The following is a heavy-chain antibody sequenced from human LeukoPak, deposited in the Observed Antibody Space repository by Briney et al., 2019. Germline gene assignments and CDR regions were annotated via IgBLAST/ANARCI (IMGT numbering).Heavy chain of an antibody. CDR2: INPNHGDT. J-gene: IGHJ4*02. CDR3: ARAVEMAPLR. CDR1: GYTFTGYY. D-gene: IGHD5-24*01. Sequence: ASVKVSCKASGYTFTGYYMHWVRQAPGQGLEWMGWINPNHGDTNYAQKFQDRVSMTRDTSISTAYMELSRLRSDDTAVYYCARAVEMAPLRWGQGTLVTVSS. V-gene: IGHV1-2*02.